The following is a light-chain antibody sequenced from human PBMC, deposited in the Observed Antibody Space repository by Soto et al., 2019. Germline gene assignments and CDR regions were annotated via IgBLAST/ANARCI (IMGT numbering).Light chain of an antibody. CDR3: QQYGGSPRGT. CDR1: QSISSNY. V-gene: IGKV3-20*01. Sequence: DIVLTQSPDTLSLSPGERATLSCRASQSISSNYLAWYQQKPGQAPRLLIFGGSTRASGIPDKFSGGGSGTDFTLTISRLDPEDFAVYYCQQYGGSPRGTFGQGTKVDI. J-gene: IGKJ2*01. CDR2: GGS.